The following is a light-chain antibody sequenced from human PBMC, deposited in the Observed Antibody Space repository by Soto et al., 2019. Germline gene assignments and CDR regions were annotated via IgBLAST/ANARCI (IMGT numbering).Light chain of an antibody. CDR1: QSVGSQ. CDR3: QQRSSWPLT. Sequence: EVVLTQSPATLSLSPGERATLSCRASQSVGSQLAWYQQKPGQAPRLLINDASNKATGIPARFSGSGSGTDCTLASSSLEPEDFAVYYCQQRSSWPLTCGGGTKVEIK. CDR2: DAS. V-gene: IGKV3-11*01. J-gene: IGKJ4*01.